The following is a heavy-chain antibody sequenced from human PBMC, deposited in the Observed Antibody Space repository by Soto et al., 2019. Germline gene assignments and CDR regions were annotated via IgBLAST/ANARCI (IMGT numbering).Heavy chain of an antibody. CDR2: MNPKSSNT. Sequence: QVQLVQSGAEVKKPGASVKVSCKASRYTFISYDINWVREATGQGLEWMGWMNPKSSNTGYAQNFQGRVTRTTNTAIRTAYMELRSLRSEDTAVYYCGRSPSCATTVTPYNFDSWGQGPLVTVS. D-gene: IGHD4-4*01. J-gene: IGHJ4*02. CDR3: GRSPSCATTVTPYNFDS. CDR1: RYTFISYD. V-gene: IGHV1-8*01.